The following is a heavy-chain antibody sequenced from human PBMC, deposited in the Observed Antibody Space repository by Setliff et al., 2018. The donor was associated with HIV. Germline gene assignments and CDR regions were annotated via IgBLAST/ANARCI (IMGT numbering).Heavy chain of an antibody. V-gene: IGHV1-18*01. D-gene: IGHD3-10*01. CDR1: GYTFTNYG. Sequence: GASVKVSCKASGYTFTNYGIIWVRQAPGQGLEWMGWVSVYNDNTNYAQKFKGRVTMTSDTSTSTAYMELGSLTSDDTVVYFCARVTTLARGVISFDYWGQGTQVTVSS. CDR2: VSVYNDNT. CDR3: ARVTTLARGVISFDY. J-gene: IGHJ4*02.